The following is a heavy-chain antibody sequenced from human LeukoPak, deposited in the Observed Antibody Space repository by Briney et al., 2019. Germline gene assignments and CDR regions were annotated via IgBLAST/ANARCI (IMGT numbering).Heavy chain of an antibody. D-gene: IGHD6-13*01. Sequence: PSETLSLTCTVSGGCISNNYWNWIRLPPGKGLEWIGYIYDTGSTHYNPSLKSRVTISLDTSKSQFSLKLTSVTAADTAVYYCAKARDSNIWYPFDYWGQGTLVTVSS. J-gene: IGHJ4*02. CDR3: AKARDSNIWYPFDY. CDR2: IYDTGST. V-gene: IGHV4-59*01. CDR1: GGCISNNY.